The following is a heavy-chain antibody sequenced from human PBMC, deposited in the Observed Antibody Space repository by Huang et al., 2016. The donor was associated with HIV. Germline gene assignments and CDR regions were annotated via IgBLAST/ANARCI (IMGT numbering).Heavy chain of an antibody. J-gene: IGHJ4*02. CDR2: ISTVNGNT. V-gene: IGHV1-18*01. CDR1: GYTFTNYG. Sequence: QIQLVQSGAEVKKPGASVKVSCKASGYTFTNYGITWVRQAPGHGLDWMGGISTVNGNTDYEPKVQGRGTMTTDTPTTTAFMELRSLRSDDTAVYYCARDLDSVVPTAPDYWGQGTLVTVSS. CDR3: ARDLDSVVPTAPDY. D-gene: IGHD2-21*02.